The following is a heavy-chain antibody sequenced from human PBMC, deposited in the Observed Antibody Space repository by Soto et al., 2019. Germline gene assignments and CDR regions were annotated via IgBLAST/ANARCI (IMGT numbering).Heavy chain of an antibody. D-gene: IGHD2-15*01. Sequence: QVQLQESGPGLVKPSGTLSLTCAVSSDSVSSSNWWSWVRQPPGKGLEWIGEVCPTGSTNYNPSLMSRVPIPVDKSKNPFSLTLSSVTAADTDIYYCARRPTAELPSNWFDPWGQGTLVTVSS. CDR1: SDSVSSSNW. J-gene: IGHJ5*02. V-gene: IGHV4-4*02. CDR2: VCPTGST. CDR3: ARRPTAELPSNWFDP.